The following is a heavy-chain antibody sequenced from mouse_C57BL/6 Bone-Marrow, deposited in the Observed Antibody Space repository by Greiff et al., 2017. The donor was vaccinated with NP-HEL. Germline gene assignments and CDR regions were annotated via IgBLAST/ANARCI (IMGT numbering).Heavy chain of an antibody. CDR1: GYSITSDY. D-gene: IGHD3-2*02. CDR2: ISYSDST. Sequence: EVHLVESGPGLAKPSQTLSLTCSVTGYSITSDYWNWIRKFPGNKLEYMGYISYSDSTYYNPSLKSRISITRDTSKNQYYQQLNSETTENTATYYCARSRGYPYIDYWGQGTTLTVSS. J-gene: IGHJ2*01. V-gene: IGHV3-8*01. CDR3: ARSRGYPYIDY.